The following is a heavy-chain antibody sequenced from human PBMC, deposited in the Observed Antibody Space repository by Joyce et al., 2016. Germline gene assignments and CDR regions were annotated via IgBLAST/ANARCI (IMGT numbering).Heavy chain of an antibody. CDR1: GFSLDTRGVS. CDR2: IYWDNDN. D-gene: IGHD3-10*01. J-gene: IGHJ6*03. CDR3: AHSRYASGSYPDYSFCYYMDV. V-gene: IGHV2-5*02. Sequence: QITLKESGPTLVKPTQTLTLTCNFTGFSLDTRGVSVGWVRQPPGKALEWLALIYWDNDNRYSPSLQSRLTIAKDTSKNQVVLTMTNLDPVDTATYYCAHSRYASGSYPDYSFCYYMDVWGKGTTVTVSS.